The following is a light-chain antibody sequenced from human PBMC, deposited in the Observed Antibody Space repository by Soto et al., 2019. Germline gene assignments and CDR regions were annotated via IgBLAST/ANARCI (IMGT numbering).Light chain of an antibody. CDR2: EVS. CDR3: YSYAGSNMPVV. V-gene: IGLV2-8*01. J-gene: IGLJ2*01. CDR1: CSDVGGYNF. Sequence: QSALTQPPSASGSPGQSVTISCTGTCSDVGGYNFVSWYRQHPGKAPKLMIYEVSKRPSGVPDRFSGSNSGNTASLAVSGVQAEYEADYYCYSYAGSNMPVVFGGGTKLTVL.